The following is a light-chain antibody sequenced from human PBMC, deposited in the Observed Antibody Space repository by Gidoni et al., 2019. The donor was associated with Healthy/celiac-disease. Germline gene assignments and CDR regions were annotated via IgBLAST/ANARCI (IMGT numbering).Light chain of an antibody. Sequence: DIAMNPSPLSLPVIPGEPASISCRSSQSLLHSNGYSCLEWYLQKPGQSPQHLIYLGSNRGSGGPDRSSGSGTGAEVTLKSSRVEAEDVGVYYYMQAVQTLLFTFGPGTKVEIK. CDR2: LGS. V-gene: IGKV2-28*01. CDR3: MQAVQTLLFT. CDR1: QSLLHSNGYSC. J-gene: IGKJ3*01.